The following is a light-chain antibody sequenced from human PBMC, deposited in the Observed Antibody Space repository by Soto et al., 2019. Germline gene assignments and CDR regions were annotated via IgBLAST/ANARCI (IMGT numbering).Light chain of an antibody. CDR3: HQYDSSPLT. V-gene: IGKV3-20*01. CDR2: GAS. J-gene: IGKJ4*02. Sequence: EIVLTQSPGTLSLSPGERATLSCRASQSVSSSYLAWYQQKPGQAPRLLIYGASSRATGIPDRFSGSGSGTDFTLPISRLEPEDFAVYYCHQYDSSPLTFGGGTKGEIK. CDR1: QSVSSSY.